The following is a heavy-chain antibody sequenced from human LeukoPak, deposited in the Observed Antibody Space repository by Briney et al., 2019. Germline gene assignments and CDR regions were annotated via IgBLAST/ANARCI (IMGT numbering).Heavy chain of an antibody. Sequence: PGGSLRLSCAASGFTFSSYAMSWVRQAPGKGLEWVSAIIGSGGSTYYADSVKGRFTISRDNSKNTLYLQMNSLRADDTAVYYCSKVSERSITPRLEPFDCWGQGTLVTVSS. D-gene: IGHD6-6*01. V-gene: IGHV3-23*01. CDR3: SKVSERSITPRLEPFDC. CDR1: GFTFSSYA. J-gene: IGHJ4*02. CDR2: IIGSGGST.